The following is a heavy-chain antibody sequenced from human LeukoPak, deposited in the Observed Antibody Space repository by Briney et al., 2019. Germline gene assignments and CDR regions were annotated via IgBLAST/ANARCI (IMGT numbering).Heavy chain of an antibody. D-gene: IGHD6-13*01. V-gene: IGHV4-59*01. CDR1: VGSISSYY. CDR2: IYYRGST. CDR3: ARDSGYSSSWAIDY. J-gene: IGHJ4*02. Sequence: SETLSLTCTVSVGSISSYYWRWIRQPPGKGREWIGYIYYRGSTNYNPSLKSRVTVSVDTSKNQFSLKLSSVTAADTAVYYCARDSGYSSSWAIDYWGQGTLVTVSS.